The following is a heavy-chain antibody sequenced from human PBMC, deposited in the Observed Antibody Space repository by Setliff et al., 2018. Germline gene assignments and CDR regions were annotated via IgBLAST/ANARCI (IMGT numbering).Heavy chain of an antibody. CDR2: INHSGST. CDR1: GGSFSGYY. CDR3: ARKSRNIVVVPAAVIYYYYYYMDV. V-gene: IGHV4-34*01. J-gene: IGHJ6*03. D-gene: IGHD2-2*01. Sequence: SETLSLPCAVYGGSFSGYYWSWIRQPPGKGLEWIGEINHSGSTNYNPSLKSRVTISVDTSKNQFSLKLSSVTAADTAVYYCARKSRNIVVVPAAVIYYYYYYMDVWGKGTTVTVSS.